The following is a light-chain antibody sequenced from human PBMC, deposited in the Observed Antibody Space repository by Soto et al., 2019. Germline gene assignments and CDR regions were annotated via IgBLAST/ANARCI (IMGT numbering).Light chain of an antibody. CDR3: QRTYIAPLT. V-gene: IGKV1-27*01. CDR1: QGISSY. Sequence: DIQLTQSPSSLSASVGDRVTVTCRVSQGISSYLNWCRRKPGRIPNLLIYSASNLQSGVPSRFSGSGSGTDFTLTVSNLQPEDVTNYYGQRTYIAPLTFGGGTKVDIK. J-gene: IGKJ4*01. CDR2: SAS.